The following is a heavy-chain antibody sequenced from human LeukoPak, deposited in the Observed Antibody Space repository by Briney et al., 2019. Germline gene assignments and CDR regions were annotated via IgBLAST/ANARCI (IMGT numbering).Heavy chain of an antibody. CDR2: ISAYNGNT. D-gene: IGHD6-19*01. CDR1: GYTFTSYG. J-gene: IGHJ4*02. CDR3: ARGRETVAGKEYCFDY. V-gene: IGHV1-18*01. Sequence: GASVKVSCKASGYTFTSYGISWVRQAPGQGLEWMGWISAYNGNTNYAQKLQGRVTMTTDTSTSTAYMELSSLRSEDTAVYYCARGRETVAGKEYCFDYWGQGTLVTVSS.